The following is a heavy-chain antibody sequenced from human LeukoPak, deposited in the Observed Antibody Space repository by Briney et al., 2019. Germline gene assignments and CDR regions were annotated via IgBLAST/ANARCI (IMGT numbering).Heavy chain of an antibody. Sequence: PSETLSLTCTVSGGSISSYYWSWIRQPAGKGLEWIGRIYTSGSANYNPSLKSRVTMSVDTSKNQFSLKLSSVTAADTAVYYCARDSGSARGSGSSYYGMDVWGQGTTVTVSS. CDR1: GGSISSYY. CDR2: IYTSGSA. J-gene: IGHJ6*02. D-gene: IGHD3-10*01. CDR3: ARDSGSARGSGSSYYGMDV. V-gene: IGHV4-4*07.